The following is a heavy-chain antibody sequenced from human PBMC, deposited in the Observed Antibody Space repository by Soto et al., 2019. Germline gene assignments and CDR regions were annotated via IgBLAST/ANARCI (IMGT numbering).Heavy chain of an antibody. Sequence: GGSLRLSCAASGFTFSNFAMNWVRRAPGKGLEWVSGIIGSGGTTYYADSVKGRFTISRDNSKTTLYLQMNSLRAEDTAVYYCAKGYYGSGSPYYYYYYMDVWGKGTTVTVSS. CDR1: GFTFSNFA. CDR3: AKGYYGSGSPYYYYYYMDV. V-gene: IGHV3-23*01. CDR2: IIGSGGTT. D-gene: IGHD3-10*01. J-gene: IGHJ6*03.